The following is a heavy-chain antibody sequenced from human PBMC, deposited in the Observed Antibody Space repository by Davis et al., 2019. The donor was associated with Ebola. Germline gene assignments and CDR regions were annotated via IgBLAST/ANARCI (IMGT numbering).Heavy chain of an antibody. CDR1: GFTFSSYA. CDR2: ISGSGGST. Sequence: PGGSLRLSCAASGFTFSSYAMSWVRQAPGKGLVWVSAISGSGGSTYYADSVKGRFTISRATSKTPLSLQMNRLRSAATAVSYCAIGCVIWGRSRHFDYWGQGTLVTVSS. CDR3: AIGCVIWGRSRHFDY. D-gene: IGHD3-16*01. V-gene: IGHV3-23*01. J-gene: IGHJ4*02.